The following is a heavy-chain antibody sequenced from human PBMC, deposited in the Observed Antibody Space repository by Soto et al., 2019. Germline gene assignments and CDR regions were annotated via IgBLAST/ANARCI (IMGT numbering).Heavy chain of an antibody. CDR2: IYWDDDK. CDR3: AHRSTVTTSNWFDP. D-gene: IGHD4-17*01. CDR1: GFSLSTSGVG. V-gene: IGHV2-5*02. J-gene: IGHJ5*02. Sequence: QITLKESGPTLVKPTQTLTLTCTFSGFSLSTSGVGVGWIRQPPGKALEWLALIYWDDDKRYSPSLKSRLTIXKXTXXNQVVLTMPHMDPVDTATYYCAHRSTVTTSNWFDPWGQGTLVTVSS.